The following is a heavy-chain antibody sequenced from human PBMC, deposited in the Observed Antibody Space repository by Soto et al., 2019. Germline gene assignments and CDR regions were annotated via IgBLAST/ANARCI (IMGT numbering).Heavy chain of an antibody. D-gene: IGHD3-22*01. CDR2: IYYSGNT. Sequence: QVQLQESGPGLVKPSQTLSLTCTVSGASISSGDYYWTWIRQPPGKGLEWIGSIYYSGNTYYNPSLKSRVTISVDPSNNQFSLKLRSVTAADAAVYYCARASYVSSTDYLDYWCQGTLVTVSS. J-gene: IGHJ4*02. V-gene: IGHV4-30-4*01. CDR3: ARASYVSSTDYLDY. CDR1: GASISSGDYY.